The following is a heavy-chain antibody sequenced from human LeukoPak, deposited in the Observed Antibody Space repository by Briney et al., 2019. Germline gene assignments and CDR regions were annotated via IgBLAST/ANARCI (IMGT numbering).Heavy chain of an antibody. V-gene: IGHV3-23*01. Sequence: GGSLRLSCAASGFTFSSYAMSWVRQAPGKGLEWVSAISGSGGSTYYADSVKGRFTISRDNAKNSLYLQMNSLRAEDTAVYYCARDRAPQYYYDSSGYFSIPVYWGQGTLVTVSS. J-gene: IGHJ4*02. CDR3: ARDRAPQYYYDSSGYFSIPVY. CDR2: ISGSGGST. D-gene: IGHD3-22*01. CDR1: GFTFSSYA.